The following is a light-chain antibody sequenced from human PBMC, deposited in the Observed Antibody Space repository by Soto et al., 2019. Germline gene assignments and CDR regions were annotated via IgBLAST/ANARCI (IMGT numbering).Light chain of an antibody. J-gene: IGKJ1*01. CDR1: QGISNY. CDR2: AAS. CDR3: QKYTSVPRT. Sequence: DIQMTQSPSSLSASVGDRVTITCRASQGISNYLAWYQQKPGKVPKPLIYAASTLQSGVPSRFIGIGSVTDFTLTISCLEPEDGATYFCQKYTSVPRTFGQENTVDIK. V-gene: IGKV1-27*01.